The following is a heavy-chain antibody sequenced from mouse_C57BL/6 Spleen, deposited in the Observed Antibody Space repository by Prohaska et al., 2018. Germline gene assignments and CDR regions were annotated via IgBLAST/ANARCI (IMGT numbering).Heavy chain of an antibody. CDR3: ASPNWDWYFDV. V-gene: IGHV4-1*01. CDR1: GIDFNRYW. CDR2: INPDSSTI. Sequence: EVKLLQSGGGLVQPGGSLKLSCAASGIDFNRYWMSWVRRAPGKGLEWIGEINPDSSTINYAPSLKDKFIISRDNAKNTLYLQMSKVRSEDTALYYSASPNWDWYFDVWGTGTTVTVSS. D-gene: IGHD4-1*01. J-gene: IGHJ1*03.